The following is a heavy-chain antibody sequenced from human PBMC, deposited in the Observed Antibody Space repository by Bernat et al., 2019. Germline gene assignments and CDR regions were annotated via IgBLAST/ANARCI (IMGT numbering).Heavy chain of an antibody. Sequence: EVQLLESGGGLVQPGGSLRLSCAASGFTFSSYAMSCVRQAPGKGLEWVSAISGSGGSTYYADSVKGRFTISRDNSKNTLYLQMNSLRAEDTAVYYCAKGRHSSSWVCDYWGQGTLVTVSS. V-gene: IGHV3-23*01. CDR3: AKGRHSSSWVCDY. J-gene: IGHJ4*02. CDR2: ISGSGGST. CDR1: GFTFSSYA. D-gene: IGHD6-13*01.